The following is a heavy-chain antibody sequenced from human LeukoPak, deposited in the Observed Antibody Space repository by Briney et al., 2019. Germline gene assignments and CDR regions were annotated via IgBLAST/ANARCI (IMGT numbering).Heavy chain of an antibody. CDR1: GFTFSSYW. CDR2: INHSGST. Sequence: GSLRLSCAASGFTFSSYWMSWVRQPPGKGLEWIGEINHSGSTNYNPSLKSRVTISVDTSKNQFSLKLSSVTAADTAVYYCARAGIAVAGLRWFDPWGQGTLVTVSS. CDR3: ARAGIAVAGLRWFDP. V-gene: IGHV4-34*01. J-gene: IGHJ5*02. D-gene: IGHD6-19*01.